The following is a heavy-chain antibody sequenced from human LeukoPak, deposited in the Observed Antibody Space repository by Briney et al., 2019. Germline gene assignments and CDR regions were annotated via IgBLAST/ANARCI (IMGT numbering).Heavy chain of an antibody. CDR1: GGSFNGYY. Sequence: SETLSLTCAVYGGSFNGYYWSWIRQPPGKGLEWIGEINHSGSTNYNPSLKSRVTISVDTSKNQFSLKLSSVTAADTAVYYCARDYYDSSGYYSTPGYWGQGTLATVSS. J-gene: IGHJ4*02. V-gene: IGHV4-34*01. CDR2: INHSGST. CDR3: ARDYYDSSGYYSTPGY. D-gene: IGHD3-22*01.